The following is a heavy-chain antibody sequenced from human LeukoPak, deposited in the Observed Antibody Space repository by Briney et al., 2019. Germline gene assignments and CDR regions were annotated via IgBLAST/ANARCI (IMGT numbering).Heavy chain of an antibody. D-gene: IGHD3-22*01. V-gene: IGHV3-11*01. CDR3: ARVGPATYYYDSSGYYYDY. CDR2: ISSSGSTI. CDR1: GFTFSDHY. J-gene: IGHJ4*02. Sequence: PGGSLRLSCAASGFTFSDHYMSWIRQAPGKGVEWVSYISSSGSTIYYADSVKGRFTISRDNAKNSLYLQMNSLRAEDTAVYYCARVGPATYYYDSSGYYYDYWGQGTLVTVSS.